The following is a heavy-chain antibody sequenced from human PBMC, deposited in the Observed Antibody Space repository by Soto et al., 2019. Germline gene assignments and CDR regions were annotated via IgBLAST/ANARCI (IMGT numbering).Heavy chain of an antibody. D-gene: IGHD3-10*01. CDR2: INGDGSST. V-gene: IGHV3-74*01. Sequence: EVQLVESGGGLVQPGGSLRLSCAASGFTFSSYWMHWVRQPPGKGLVWVSRINGDGSSTDYADFVKGRFTISRDNAKNTLYLQMNSLRAEDTAVYYCASIAIHYYYGSGSYDYWGQGALVTVSS. CDR1: GFTFSSYW. CDR3: ASIAIHYYYGSGSYDY. J-gene: IGHJ4*02.